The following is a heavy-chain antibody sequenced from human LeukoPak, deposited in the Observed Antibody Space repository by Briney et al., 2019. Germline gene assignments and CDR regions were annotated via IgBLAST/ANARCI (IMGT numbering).Heavy chain of an antibody. D-gene: IGHD6-13*01. J-gene: IGHJ5*02. CDR1: GFTFSSYY. Sequence: PGGSLRLSCAASGFTFSSYYMKWVRQAPGKGLEWVSSISTSSSYIYYADSVKGRFTISRDNAKKSLYLQMNSLRAEDTAVYYCARETIAAAGKGFDPWGQGTLVTVSS. CDR3: ARETIAAAGKGFDP. CDR2: ISTSSSYI. V-gene: IGHV3-21*01.